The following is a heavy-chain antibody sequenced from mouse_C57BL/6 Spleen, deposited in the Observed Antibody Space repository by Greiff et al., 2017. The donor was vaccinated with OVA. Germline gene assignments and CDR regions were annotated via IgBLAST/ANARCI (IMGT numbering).Heavy chain of an antibody. J-gene: IGHJ4*01. V-gene: IGHV14-2*01. Sequence: EVKLQESGAELVKPGASVKLSCTASGFNIKDYYMHWVKQSTEQGLEWIGRIDPEDGETKYAPKFQGKATITADTSSNTAYLQLSSLTSEDTAVYYCARDSNYAMDYWGQGTSVTVSS. CDR2: IDPEDGET. D-gene: IGHD2-5*01. CDR1: GFNIKDYY. CDR3: ARDSNYAMDY.